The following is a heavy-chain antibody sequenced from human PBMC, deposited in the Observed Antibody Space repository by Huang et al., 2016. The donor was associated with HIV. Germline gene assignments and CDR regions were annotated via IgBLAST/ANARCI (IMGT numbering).Heavy chain of an antibody. CDR1: GFTFSNYA. D-gene: IGHD6-19*01. J-gene: IGHJ6*03. V-gene: IGHV3-30-3*01. CDR2: ISYDGSNK. Sequence: QVQLVESGGGVVQPGRSLRLSCAASGFTFSNYAMHWVRQATGKGLEWGAVISYDGSNKYYTDSVKGRFTISRENSKNALYLQMNSLRAEDTAVYYCARRAVAGIYYYYYMDVWGKGTTVTVSS. CDR3: ARRAVAGIYYYYYMDV.